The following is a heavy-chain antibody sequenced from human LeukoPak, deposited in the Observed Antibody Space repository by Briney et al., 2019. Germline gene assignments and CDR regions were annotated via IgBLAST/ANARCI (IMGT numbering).Heavy chain of an antibody. CDR2: IIGSGGST. CDR1: GFTFSNYA. D-gene: IGHD2-2*01. CDR3: AIFHCSSTSCHLSGYFQH. J-gene: IGHJ1*01. V-gene: IGHV3-23*01. Sequence: PGGSPRLSCAASGFTFSNYAMTWVRQAPGRGLEWVSSIIGSGGSTFYADSVKGRFTISRDYSKNTLYMQMNSLRAEDTAVYYCAIFHCSSTSCHLSGYFQHWGQGTLVTVSS.